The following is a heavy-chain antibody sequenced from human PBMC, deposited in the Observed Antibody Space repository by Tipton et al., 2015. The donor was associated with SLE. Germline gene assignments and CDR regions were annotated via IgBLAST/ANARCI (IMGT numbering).Heavy chain of an antibody. V-gene: IGHV4-31*03. Sequence: TLSLTCTVSGGSISSGGYYWSWIRQHPGKGLEWIGYIYYSGTTYYNPSLKSRVSISVDTSKNQISLKLNSVTAADTAVYYCARGRVDYIRGTYRPSSFDYWGQGTQVTVSS. J-gene: IGHJ4*02. D-gene: IGHD3-16*02. CDR1: GGSISSGGYY. CDR2: IYYSGTT. CDR3: ARGRVDYIRGTYRPSSFDY.